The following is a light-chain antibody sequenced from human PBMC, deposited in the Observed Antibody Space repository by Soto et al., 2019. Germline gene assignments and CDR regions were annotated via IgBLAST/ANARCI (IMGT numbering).Light chain of an antibody. CDR3: ATWDDSLDVHV. CDR1: SSNIGINT. J-gene: IGLJ1*01. CDR2: GNN. Sequence: QSVLTQPPSASGTPGQTITISCSGGSSNIGINTVNWYEHLPGTAPRLLIYGNNQRPSGVPDRFSGSKSGTSASLAISGLQSEDEGHYYCATWDDSLDVHVFGPGTKLTVL. V-gene: IGLV1-44*01.